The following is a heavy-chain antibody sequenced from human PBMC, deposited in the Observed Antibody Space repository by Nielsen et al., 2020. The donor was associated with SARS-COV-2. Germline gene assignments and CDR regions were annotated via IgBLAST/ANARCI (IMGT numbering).Heavy chain of an antibody. CDR1: GYTFTSYF. CDR3: AVEGYCSGGSCARDAFDI. J-gene: IGHJ3*02. V-gene: IGHV1-46*01. Sequence: ASVKVSCKASGYTFTSYFIHWVRQAPGPGLEWMGIINPSGGSTSYAQKFQGRVTMTRDTSTSTVYMELSSLRSEDTAVYYCAVEGYCSGGSCARDAFDIWGQGTMVTVSS. D-gene: IGHD2-15*01. CDR2: INPSGGST.